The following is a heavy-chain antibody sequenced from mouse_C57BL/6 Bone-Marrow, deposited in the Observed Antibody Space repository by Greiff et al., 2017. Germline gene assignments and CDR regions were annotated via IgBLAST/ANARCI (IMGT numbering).Heavy chain of an antibody. CDR2: IYPGSGST. Sequence: VQLQQPGAELVKPGASVKMSCKASGYTFTSYWITWVKQRPGQGLEWIGEIYPGSGSTNYNEKFKSKATLTVDTSSSTAYMQLSSLTTEDSAVYYCARCDYDAYWYFDVWGTGTTVTVSS. CDR1: GYTFTSYW. CDR3: ARCDYDAYWYFDV. D-gene: IGHD2-4*01. V-gene: IGHV1-55*01. J-gene: IGHJ1*03.